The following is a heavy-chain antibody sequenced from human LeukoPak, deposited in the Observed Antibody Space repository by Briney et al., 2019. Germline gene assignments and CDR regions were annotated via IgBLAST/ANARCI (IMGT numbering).Heavy chain of an antibody. D-gene: IGHD3-16*01. J-gene: IGHJ4*02. CDR3: ARGTMFTYYFDY. Sequence: GGSLRLSCAASGFTFTTYWMSWVRQAPGKGLEWVANIKQDGTEKYYVDSVKGRFTISRDNAKNSLYLQMNSLRAEDTAVYYCARGTMFTYYFDYWGQGTLVTVSS. CDR1: GFTFTTYW. V-gene: IGHV3-7*01. CDR2: IKQDGTEK.